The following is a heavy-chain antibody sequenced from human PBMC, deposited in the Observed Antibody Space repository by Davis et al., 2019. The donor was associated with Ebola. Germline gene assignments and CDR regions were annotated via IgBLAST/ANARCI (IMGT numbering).Heavy chain of an antibody. CDR2: TSYDGRTQ. J-gene: IGHJ5*02. CDR1: GFTFSTYG. V-gene: IGHV3-30*04. D-gene: IGHD2-2*01. CDR3: AREDRGFDGVVVLWNWFDP. Sequence: GGSLRLSCAASGFTFSTYGIHWVRQAPGKGLEWVSATSYDGRTQFYADSVKGRFTVSRDNSKNTLYLEMNSLRDEDTAVYYCAREDRGFDGVVVLWNWFDPWGQGTLVTVSS.